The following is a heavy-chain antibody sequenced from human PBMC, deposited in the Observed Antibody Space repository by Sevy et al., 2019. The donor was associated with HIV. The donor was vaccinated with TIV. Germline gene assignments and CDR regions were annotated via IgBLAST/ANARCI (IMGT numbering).Heavy chain of an antibody. V-gene: IGHV3-7*01. Sequence: GGSLRLSCAASGFTFNMYWMTWVRQAPGKGLEWVANIKGDGSERNYLDSVKGRFTISRDNTKEPLYLQINSLRAEDTAVYYCASNCSGGSCYSLLPHYYYGMDVWGQGTTVTVSS. CDR2: IKGDGSER. D-gene: IGHD2-15*01. CDR1: GFTFNMYW. CDR3: ASNCSGGSCYSLLPHYYYGMDV. J-gene: IGHJ6*02.